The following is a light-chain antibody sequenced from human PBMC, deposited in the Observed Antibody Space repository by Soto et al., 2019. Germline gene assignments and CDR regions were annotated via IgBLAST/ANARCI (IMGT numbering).Light chain of an antibody. J-gene: IGLJ2*01. CDR1: SSNIGSNT. CDR2: SNN. CDR3: AAWDDSLNGSV. Sequence: QSVLTQPPPASGTPGQRVTISCSGSSSNIGSNTVNWYQQLPGTAPKLLIYSNNQRPSGVPDRFSGSKSGTSASLAISGLQSEDEADYYCAAWDDSLNGSVFGGGTKLTVL. V-gene: IGLV1-44*01.